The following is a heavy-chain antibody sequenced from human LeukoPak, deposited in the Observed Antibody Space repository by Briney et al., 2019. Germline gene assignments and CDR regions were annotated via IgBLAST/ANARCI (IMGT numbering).Heavy chain of an antibody. CDR3: ARAAYYYDSSGYNEAFDI. V-gene: IGHV3-74*01. Sequence: GGSLRLSCAASGFTFSSYWMHWVRQAPGKGLVWVSRINSDGSSTSYADSVKGRFTISRDNAKNTLYLQMNSLRAEDTAVYYCARAAYYYDSSGYNEAFDIWGQGTMAAVSS. J-gene: IGHJ3*02. CDR2: INSDGSST. CDR1: GFTFSSYW. D-gene: IGHD3-22*01.